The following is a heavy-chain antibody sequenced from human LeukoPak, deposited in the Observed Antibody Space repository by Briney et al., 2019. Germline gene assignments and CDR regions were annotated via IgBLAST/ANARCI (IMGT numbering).Heavy chain of an antibody. D-gene: IGHD1-7*01. CDR2: FYYSGST. J-gene: IGHJ4*02. Sequence: NASETLSLTCTVSGGSISSSSYYWGWIRQPPGKGLEWIGSFYYSGSTYYNPSLKSRVTISVDTSKNQFSLKLSSVTAADTAAYYCTRQGSLGTSGYDYWGQGTLVTVSS. V-gene: IGHV4-39*01. CDR1: GGSISSSSYY. CDR3: TRQGSLGTSGYDY.